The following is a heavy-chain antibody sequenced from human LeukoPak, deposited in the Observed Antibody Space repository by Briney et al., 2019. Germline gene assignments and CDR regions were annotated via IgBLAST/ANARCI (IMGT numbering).Heavy chain of an antibody. CDR1: GFTFSSYA. J-gene: IGHJ3*02. CDR3: AKAQRGYSYGDDAFDI. D-gene: IGHD5-18*01. V-gene: IGHV3-23*01. CDR2: ISGSGGST. Sequence: GGSLRLSCAASGFTFSSYAMSWVRQAPGKGLEWVSAISGSGGSTYYADSVKGRFTISRDNSKNTLYLQMNSLRAEDTAVYYCAKAQRGYSYGDDAFDIWGQGTMVTVSS.